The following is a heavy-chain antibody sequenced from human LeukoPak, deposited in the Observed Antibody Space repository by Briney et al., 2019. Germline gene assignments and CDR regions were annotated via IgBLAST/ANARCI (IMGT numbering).Heavy chain of an antibody. Sequence: SVKVSCKASGGTFSSYAISWVRQAPGQGLEWMGRIIPILGIANYAQKFQGRVTITADKSTSTAYMELSSLRSEDTAVYYCARRLRRVCAFDIWGQGTMVTVSS. D-gene: IGHD5-12*01. CDR2: IIPILGIA. J-gene: IGHJ3*02. V-gene: IGHV1-69*04. CDR3: ARRLRRVCAFDI. CDR1: GGTFSSYA.